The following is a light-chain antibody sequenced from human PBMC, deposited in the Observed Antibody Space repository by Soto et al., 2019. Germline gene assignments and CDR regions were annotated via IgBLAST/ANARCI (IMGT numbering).Light chain of an antibody. CDR3: SSPTTSSSYV. V-gene: IGLV2-14*03. J-gene: IGLJ1*01. Sequence: QSALTQPASVSGSPGQSITISCTGSSSDVGAYNFVSWYQQHPGKAPKLMIFDVSNRPSGVSNRFSGSKSGNTASLTISGLQDEDEADFYCSSPTTSSSYVFGTGTKLIVL. CDR2: DVS. CDR1: SSDVGAYNF.